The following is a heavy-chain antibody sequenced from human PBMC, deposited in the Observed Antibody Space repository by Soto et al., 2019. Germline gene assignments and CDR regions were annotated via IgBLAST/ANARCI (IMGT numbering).Heavy chain of an antibody. CDR1: GFTFSSYA. CDR2: ISGSGGST. CDR3: AKTRGDSYFWYFDY. D-gene: IGHD3-16*01. J-gene: IGHJ4*02. V-gene: IGHV3-23*01. Sequence: GGSLRLSCAASGFTFSSYAMSWVRQAPGKGLEWVSAISGSGGSTYYADSVKGRFTISRDNSKSTLYLQMNSLRAEDTAVYYCAKTRGDSYFWYFDYWGQGTLVTVSS.